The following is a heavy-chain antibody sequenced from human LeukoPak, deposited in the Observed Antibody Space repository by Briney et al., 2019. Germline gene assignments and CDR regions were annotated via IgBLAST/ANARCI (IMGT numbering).Heavy chain of an antibody. CDR2: IYWDDDK. V-gene: IGHV2-5*02. CDR1: GFSLSTSRVG. CDR3: AQGYYYDSSAYSNFDY. Sequence: SGPTLVNLTQTLTLTFTFSGFSLSTSRVGVGWIRQPPGKALEWLALIYWDDDKRYSPSLKSRLTITKDTSKNQVVLTMTNMDPVDTATYYCAQGYYYDSSAYSNFDYWGQGTLVTVSS. J-gene: IGHJ4*02. D-gene: IGHD3-22*01.